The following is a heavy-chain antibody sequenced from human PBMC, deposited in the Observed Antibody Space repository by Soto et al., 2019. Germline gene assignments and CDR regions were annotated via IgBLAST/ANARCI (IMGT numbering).Heavy chain of an antibody. CDR3: TTGRHVGGHCSGGCCY. Sequence: EVQLVESGGDLVKPGGSLSLSCAASGFSFDDAWISWVRQAPGQGLEWIGRISSKGVGERRDYAAPVKGRFTISRDESQNTVPLLITMLKIEDTADYYCTTGRHVGGHCSGGCCYWGQGTLVTVSS. CDR2: ISSKGVGERR. V-gene: IGHV3-15*01. J-gene: IGHJ4*02. CDR1: GFSFDDAW. D-gene: IGHD2-15*01.